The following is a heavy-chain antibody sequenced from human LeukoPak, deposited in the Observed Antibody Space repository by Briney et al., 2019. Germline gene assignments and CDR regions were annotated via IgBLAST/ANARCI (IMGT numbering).Heavy chain of an antibody. CDR1: GFTFDDYA. CDR3: AKGALGDYEPPDY. V-gene: IGHV3-9*01. Sequence: GGSLRLSCAASGFTFDDYAMHWVRQAPGKGLEWVSSISWKSGSIDYADSVKGRFTISRDNAKNSLYLQMSSLRLEDTALYYCAKGALGDYEPPDYWGQGILVTVSS. CDR2: ISWKSGSI. D-gene: IGHD3-22*01. J-gene: IGHJ4*02.